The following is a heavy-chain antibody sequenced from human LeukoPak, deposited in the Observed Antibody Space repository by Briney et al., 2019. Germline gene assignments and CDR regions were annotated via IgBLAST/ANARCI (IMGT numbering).Heavy chain of an antibody. CDR3: ARVKSSPGAFDI. CDR1: GYTFTGYY. V-gene: IGHV1-2*02. J-gene: IGHJ3*02. Sequence: ASVKVSCKASGYTFTGYYMHWVRQAPGQGLEWVGWINPNSGGTNCAQKFQGRVTMTRDTSISTAYMELSRLRSDDTAVYYCARVKSSPGAFDIWGQGTMVTVSS. CDR2: INPNSGGT. D-gene: IGHD6-13*01.